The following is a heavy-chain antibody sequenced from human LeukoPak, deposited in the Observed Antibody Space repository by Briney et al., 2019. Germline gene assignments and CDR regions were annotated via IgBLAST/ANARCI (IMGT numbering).Heavy chain of an antibody. V-gene: IGHV3-48*01. CDR2: INGLSSAI. CDR3: VREDTPATANY. CDR1: GFTFSDYS. D-gene: IGHD2-21*02. J-gene: IGHJ4*02. Sequence: SGGSLRLSCAASGFTFSDYSMNWVRQAPGKGPEWVSYINGLSSAIYYADSVKGRFTISRENAKNSLSLQMHSLRPGDTAVYYCVREDTPATANYWGQGTLVTISS.